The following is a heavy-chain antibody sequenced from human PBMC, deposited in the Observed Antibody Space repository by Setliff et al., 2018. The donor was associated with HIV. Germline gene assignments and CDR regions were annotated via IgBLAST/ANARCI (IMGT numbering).Heavy chain of an antibody. V-gene: IGHV4-34*01. D-gene: IGHD6-13*01. Sequence: SETLSLTCAIYGGSFSNYYWTWIRQPPGKGLEWIGEINHSGSTNYNPSLKSRVTISVDTSKNQFSLKLSSVAAADTAVYYCARGGYSSSWYTYYGMDVWGQGTTVTVSS. J-gene: IGHJ6*02. CDR3: ARGGYSSSWYTYYGMDV. CDR1: GGSFSNYY. CDR2: INHSGST.